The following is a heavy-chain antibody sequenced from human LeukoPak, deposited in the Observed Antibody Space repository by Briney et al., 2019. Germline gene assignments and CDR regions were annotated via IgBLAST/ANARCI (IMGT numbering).Heavy chain of an antibody. Sequence: PSETLSLTCTVSGGSISSFYWSWIRQPPGKGLEWIGYIYYSGITNYNPSLKSRVSISADTSKNQFSPKLSSVTAADTAVFYCARQYSGGYYYFDNWGQGILVTVSS. CDR3: ARQYSGGYYYFDN. CDR1: GGSISSFY. V-gene: IGHV4-59*08. D-gene: IGHD3-22*01. CDR2: IYYSGIT. J-gene: IGHJ4*02.